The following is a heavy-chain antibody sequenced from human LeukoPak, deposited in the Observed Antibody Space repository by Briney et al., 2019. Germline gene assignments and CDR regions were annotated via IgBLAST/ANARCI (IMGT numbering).Heavy chain of an antibody. CDR1: GGSFSGYY. CDR3: ARQWSPKRCFDY. CDR2: INHSGST. D-gene: IGHD2-15*01. J-gene: IGHJ4*02. V-gene: IGHV4-34*01. Sequence: PSETLSLTCAVYGGSFSGYYWSWIRQPPGKGLEWIGEINHSGSTNYNPSLKSRVTISVDTSKNQFSLKLSSVTAADTAVYYCARQWSPKRCFDYWGQGTLVTVSS.